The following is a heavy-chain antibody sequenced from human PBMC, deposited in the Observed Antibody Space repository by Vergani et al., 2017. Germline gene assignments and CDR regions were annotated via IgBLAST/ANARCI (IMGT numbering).Heavy chain of an antibody. CDR2: NSSSGST. J-gene: IGHJ3*01. D-gene: IGHD4-17*01. Sequence: QLQLQESGPGLVKPSETLSLSSRVAGDSISRSHYYWGFIRQPPGKGLEWIGSNSSSGSTYYNPTLKSRLAFSVDTSKNLFSLRLKSVTATDTGMYYCARPVVPGAIADGYHVWGQGTMVTVS. CDR1: GDSISRSHYY. V-gene: IGHV4-39*02. CDR3: ARPVVPGAIADGYHV.